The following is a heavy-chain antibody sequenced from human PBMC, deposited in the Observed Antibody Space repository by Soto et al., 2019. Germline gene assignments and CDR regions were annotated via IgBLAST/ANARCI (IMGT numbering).Heavy chain of an antibody. V-gene: IGHV3-21*01. J-gene: IGHJ4*02. CDR3: ARDNIVDTIDFDY. Sequence: EVQLVESGGGLVKPGGSLRLSCAASGFTFSSYSMNWVRQAPGKGLEWVSSISSSSSYIYYADSLKGRFTISRDDAKNSLYLQMNSLRAEDTAVYYCARDNIVDTIDFDYWGQGTLVTVSS. CDR2: ISSSSSYI. CDR1: GFTFSSYS. D-gene: IGHD5-12*01.